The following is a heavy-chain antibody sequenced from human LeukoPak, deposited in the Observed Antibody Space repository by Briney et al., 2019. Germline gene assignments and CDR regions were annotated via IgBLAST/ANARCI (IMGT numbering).Heavy chain of an antibody. V-gene: IGHV3-64*04. CDR2: ISRNGGST. D-gene: IGHD2-2*01. Sequence: GGSLRLSCSASGFTFSSYAMHWVRQAPGKGLEYVSGISRNGGSTYYADSVKGRFTISRDNSKNTLYLLMNSLRAEDTAVYFCARYCITTSCQDDNSYYGMDVWGQGTTVTVSS. J-gene: IGHJ6*02. CDR1: GFTFSSYA. CDR3: ARYCITTSCQDDNSYYGMDV.